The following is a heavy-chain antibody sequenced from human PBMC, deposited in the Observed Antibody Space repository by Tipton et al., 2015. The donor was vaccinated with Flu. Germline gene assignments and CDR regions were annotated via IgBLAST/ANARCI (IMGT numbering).Heavy chain of an antibody. CDR3: ARQKGGISSGYYYYFGY. CDR2: IYYSGST. V-gene: IGHV4-39*07. Sequence: TLSLTCTVSGDSISSSSYYWGWIRQPPGEGLEWIGSIYYSGSTYYNPSLESRVTISLDTSKKQFSLKLSSVTAADTAVYYCARQKGGISSGYYYYFGYWGQGTLVTVSS. D-gene: IGHD3-22*01. J-gene: IGHJ4*02. CDR1: GDSISSSSYY.